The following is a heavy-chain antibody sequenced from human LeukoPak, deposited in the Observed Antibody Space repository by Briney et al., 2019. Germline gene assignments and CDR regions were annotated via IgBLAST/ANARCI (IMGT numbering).Heavy chain of an antibody. J-gene: IGHJ5*02. V-gene: IGHV1-2*02. Sequence: GASVKVSRKASGYTFTGYYMHWVRQAPGQGLEWMGWINPNSGGTNYAQKFQGRVTMTRDTSISTAYMELSRLRSDDTAVYYCARDSGDYYGSGIFRWFDPWGQGTLVTVSS. CDR3: ARDSGDYYGSGIFRWFDP. D-gene: IGHD3-10*01. CDR1: GYTFTGYY. CDR2: INPNSGGT.